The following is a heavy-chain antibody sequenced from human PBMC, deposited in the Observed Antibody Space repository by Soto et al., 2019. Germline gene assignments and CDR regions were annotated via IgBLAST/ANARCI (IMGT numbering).Heavy chain of an antibody. CDR3: VRGGGGGLFQH. V-gene: IGHV3-11*06. J-gene: IGHJ1*01. D-gene: IGHD2-21*01. CDR2: ISPKSTFR. Sequence: GGSLRLSCATSGFPFNDYYMTWIRQAPGKGLEWLSHISPKSTFRNYADSVKGRFTISRDNTESSLFLQMNSLGVDDTAVYSCVRGGGGGLFQHWGQGVLVTVSS. CDR1: GFPFNDYY.